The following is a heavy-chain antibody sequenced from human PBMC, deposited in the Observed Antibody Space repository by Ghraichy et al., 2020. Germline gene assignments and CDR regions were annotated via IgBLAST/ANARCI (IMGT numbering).Heavy chain of an antibody. Sequence: GGSLRLSCVASGFTFSSHSLHWIRQAPGKGLEGVAVISSDGSKKYFADSVKGRFTVSRDNSENTVFLHMSGLRTEDTAVYYCARDAGYSTGWLSAFFDFWGQGTLVTVSS. CDR1: GFTFSSHS. J-gene: IGHJ4*02. CDR2: ISSDGSKK. V-gene: IGHV3-30*04. CDR3: ARDAGYSTGWLSAFFDF. D-gene: IGHD6-19*01.